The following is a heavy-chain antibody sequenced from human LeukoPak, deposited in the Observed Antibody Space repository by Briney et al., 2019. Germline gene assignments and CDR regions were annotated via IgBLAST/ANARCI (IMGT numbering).Heavy chain of an antibody. CDR2: ISAGADST. D-gene: IGHD1-26*01. Sequence: GGSLRLSCAASAFTFSTYAMSWVRQAPGKGLEWVSAISAGADSTYYADSVQGRFTISRDNSKNTLYLQMSGLRAEDTAVYFCATLKGDVTIFDNWGQGTLVTVSS. CDR1: AFTFSTYA. V-gene: IGHV3-23*01. J-gene: IGHJ4*02. CDR3: ATLKGDVTIFDN.